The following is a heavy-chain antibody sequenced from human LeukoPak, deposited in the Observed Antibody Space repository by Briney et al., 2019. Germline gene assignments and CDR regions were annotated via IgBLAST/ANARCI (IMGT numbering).Heavy chain of an antibody. J-gene: IGHJ5*02. CDR2: IYYSGST. Sequence: SETLSLTCTVSGGSISSSSYYWGWIRQPPGKGLEWIGSIYYSGSTYYNPSLKSRVTISVDTSKNQLSLKLSSVTAADTAVYYCARLIKITIFGVVIGLDPWGQGTLVTVSS. V-gene: IGHV4-39*01. CDR3: ARLIKITIFGVVIGLDP. D-gene: IGHD3-3*01. CDR1: GGSISSSSYY.